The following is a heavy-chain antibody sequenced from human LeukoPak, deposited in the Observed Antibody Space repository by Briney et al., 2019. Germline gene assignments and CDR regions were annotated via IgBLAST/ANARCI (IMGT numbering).Heavy chain of an antibody. D-gene: IGHD2-15*01. Sequence: ASVKVSCKASGYTFTSYYMHWVRQPPGQGLEWMRIINPSGGSTSYAQKFQGRVTMTRDTSTSTVYMELSSLRSEDTAVYYCARDSSGGTCYLDYWRQGTLVTVSS. CDR3: ARDSSGGTCYLDY. CDR2: INPSGGST. CDR1: GYTFTSYY. J-gene: IGHJ4*02. V-gene: IGHV1-46*01.